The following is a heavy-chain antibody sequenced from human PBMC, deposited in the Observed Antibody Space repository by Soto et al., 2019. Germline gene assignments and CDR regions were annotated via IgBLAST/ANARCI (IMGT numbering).Heavy chain of an antibody. CDR2: VSHDGRNT. D-gene: IGHD6-19*01. J-gene: IGHJ4*02. Sequence: GGSLRLSCAASGVTFSDYAMHWVRRAPGKGLEWVAVVSHDGRNTHYADSVKGRFTISRDSSKNTVSLEMTSLRAEDTAVYYCAKGGRQWLVTSDFNYWGQGALVTVSS. CDR3: AKGGRQWLVTSDFNY. V-gene: IGHV3-30*18. CDR1: GVTFSDYA.